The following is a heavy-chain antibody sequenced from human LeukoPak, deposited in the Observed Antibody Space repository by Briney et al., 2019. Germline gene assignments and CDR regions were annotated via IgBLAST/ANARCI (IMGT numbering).Heavy chain of an antibody. V-gene: IGHV4-59*12. CDR1: GGSISGYS. J-gene: IGHJ6*02. CDR2: IYYSGST. D-gene: IGHD2-2*01. Sequence: SETLSLTCTVSGGSISGYSWSWIRQPPGKGLEWIAYIYYSGSTNYNPSLKSRVTISVDTSKNQFSLKLSSVTAADTAVYYCARDSVYCSSTSCYYYGMDVWGQGTTVTVSS. CDR3: ARDSVYCSSTSCYYYGMDV.